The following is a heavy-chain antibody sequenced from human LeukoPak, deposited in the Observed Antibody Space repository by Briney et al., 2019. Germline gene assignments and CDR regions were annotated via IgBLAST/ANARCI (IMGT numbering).Heavy chain of an antibody. D-gene: IGHD1-26*01. CDR2: IYHSGST. J-gene: IGHJ4*02. CDR1: GRSISSYY. Sequence: SETLSLTCTVSGRSISSYYWSWIRQPPGKGLEWIGHIYHSGSTNYSPSLTSRVTMSVDSSKNQFSLKLSSVTAADTALYYCARKGDRGSAGFFDYWGQGTLVTVSS. V-gene: IGHV4-59*01. CDR3: ARKGDRGSAGFFDY.